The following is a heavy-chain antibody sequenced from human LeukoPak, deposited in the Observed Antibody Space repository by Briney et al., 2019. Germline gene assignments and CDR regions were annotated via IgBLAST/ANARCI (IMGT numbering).Heavy chain of an antibody. V-gene: IGHV3-30*04. Sequence: GGSLRLSCAASGFTFNSYALHWVRQAPGKGLEWVAVISYDGSNKYSADSVKGRFTISRDNSKNTLYLQMNSLRADDTAVYYCAGLDAAMPDAFDIWGQGTTVTVSS. D-gene: IGHD5-18*01. J-gene: IGHJ3*02. CDR3: AGLDAAMPDAFDI. CDR2: ISYDGSNK. CDR1: GFTFNSYA.